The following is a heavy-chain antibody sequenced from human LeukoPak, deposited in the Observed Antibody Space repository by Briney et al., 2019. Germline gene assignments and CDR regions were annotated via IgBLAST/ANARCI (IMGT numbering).Heavy chain of an antibody. CDR3: ARDIVVVPAAHAFDI. CDR1: GYTFTTYG. CDR2: ISAYNGNT. Sequence: ASVKVSSKASGYTFTTYGISWVRQAPGQGLGWMGWISAYNGNTNFAQKLQGRVTMTTDTSTSTAYMELRSLRSDDTAVYYCARDIVVVPAAHAFDIWGQGTMVTVSS. V-gene: IGHV1-18*01. D-gene: IGHD2-2*01. J-gene: IGHJ3*02.